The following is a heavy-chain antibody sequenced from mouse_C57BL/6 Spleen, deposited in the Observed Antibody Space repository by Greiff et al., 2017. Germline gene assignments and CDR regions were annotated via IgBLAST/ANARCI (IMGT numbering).Heavy chain of an antibody. V-gene: IGHV1-53*01. D-gene: IGHD1-1*01. J-gene: IGHJ2*01. CDR3: ARERDYYGSPFDY. CDR1: GYTFTSYW. CDR2: INPSNGGT. Sequence: VKLQESGTELVKPGASVKLSCKASGYTFTSYWMHWVKQRPGQGLEWIGNINPSNGGTNYNEKFKSKATLTVDKSSSTAYMQLSSLTSEDSAVYYCARERDYYGSPFDYWGQGTTLTVSS.